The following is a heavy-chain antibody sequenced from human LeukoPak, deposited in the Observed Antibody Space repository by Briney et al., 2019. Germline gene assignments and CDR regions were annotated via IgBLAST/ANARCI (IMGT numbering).Heavy chain of an antibody. CDR2: ISSSSSYT. Sequence: PGGSLRLSCAASGFTFSDYYMSWIRQAPGEGLEWVSYISSSSSYTNYADSVKGRFTISRDNAKNSLYLQMNSLRAEDTAVYYCAAYSSGWYGGIYWGQGTLVTVSS. V-gene: IGHV3-11*03. CDR3: AAYSSGWYGGIY. CDR1: GFTFSDYY. D-gene: IGHD6-19*01. J-gene: IGHJ4*02.